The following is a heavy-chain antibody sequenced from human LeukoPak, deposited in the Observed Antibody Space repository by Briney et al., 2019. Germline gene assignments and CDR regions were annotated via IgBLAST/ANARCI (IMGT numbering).Heavy chain of an antibody. CDR3: ASPLGYCSSTSCYGAFDI. D-gene: IGHD2-2*01. CDR1: RYTLTELS. Sequence: ASVKVSCKVSRYTLTELSMHWVRQAPGKGLEWMGGFDPEDGETIYAQKFQGRVTMSEDTSTDTAYMELSSLRSEDTAVYYCASPLGYCSSTSCYGAFDIWGQGTMVTVSS. CDR2: FDPEDGET. J-gene: IGHJ3*02. V-gene: IGHV1-24*01.